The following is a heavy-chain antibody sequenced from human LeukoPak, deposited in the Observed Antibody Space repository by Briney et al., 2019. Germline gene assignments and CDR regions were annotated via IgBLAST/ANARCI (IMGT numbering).Heavy chain of an antibody. CDR3: ARMSSSSWYGYFDY. CDR2: IYYSGST. J-gene: IGHJ4*02. CDR1: GGSISSSSYY. V-gene: IGHV4-39*01. D-gene: IGHD6-13*01. Sequence: SETLSLTCTVSGGSISSSSYYWGWIRQPPGKGLEWIGSIYYSGSTYYNPSLKSRVTISVDTSKNQFSLKLSSVTAADTAVYYCARMSSSSWYGYFDYWGQGTLVTVSS.